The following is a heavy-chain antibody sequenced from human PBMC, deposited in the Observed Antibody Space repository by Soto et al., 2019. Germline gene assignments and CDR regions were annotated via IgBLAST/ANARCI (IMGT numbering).Heavy chain of an antibody. CDR3: ARSTGGNFGIIIEGTNWFAP. Sequence: GASVKVSCKAPRDTFTSYYINWVRQAPGQGLAWMGVINPHGGSTAYAQKFKGRVTLTRDTSASTVYMEVSSLTSEDTAMYDCARSTGGNFGIIIEGTNWFAPWGQGTLVTVSS. D-gene: IGHD1-26*01. CDR2: INPHGGST. J-gene: IGHJ5*02. V-gene: IGHV1-46*01. CDR1: RDTFTSYY.